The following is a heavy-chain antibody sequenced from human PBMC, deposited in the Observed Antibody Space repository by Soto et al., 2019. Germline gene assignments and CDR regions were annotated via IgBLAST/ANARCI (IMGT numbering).Heavy chain of an antibody. V-gene: IGHV3-30*03. CDR2: ISYDGSNK. D-gene: IGHD5-12*01. J-gene: IGHJ4*02. CDR1: GFTFSSYG. CDR3: ARDLEGVEMATISFDY. Sequence: QVQLVESGGGVVQPGRSLRLSCAASGFTFSSYGMHWVRQAPGKGLEWVAVISYDGSNKYYADSVKGRFTISRDNSKNTLYLQMNSLRAEDTAVYYCARDLEGVEMATISFDYWGQGTLVTVSS.